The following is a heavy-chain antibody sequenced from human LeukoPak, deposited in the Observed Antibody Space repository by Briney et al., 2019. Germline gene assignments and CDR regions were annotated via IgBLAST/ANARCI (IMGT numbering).Heavy chain of an antibody. J-gene: IGHJ3*02. CDR3: AKGIIGYCSSTSCSDAFDI. D-gene: IGHD2-2*01. Sequence: GGSLRLSCAASGFTFNTYSMNWVRQAPGKGLEWVSSISVDSNYLYYVDSLRRRFTVSRDNTKNSLYLQMNSLRAEDTAVYYCAKGIIGYCSSTSCSDAFDIWGQGTMVTVSS. CDR2: ISVDSNYL. CDR1: GFTFNTYS. V-gene: IGHV3-21*04.